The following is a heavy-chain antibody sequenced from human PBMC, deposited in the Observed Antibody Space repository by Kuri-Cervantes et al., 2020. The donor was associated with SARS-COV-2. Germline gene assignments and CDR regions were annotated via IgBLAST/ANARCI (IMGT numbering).Heavy chain of an antibody. J-gene: IGHJ5*02. CDR1: GGSFSGYY. CDR3: ARGGTLRTYYDFWSGPNHLLANWFDP. CDR2: INHSGST. D-gene: IGHD3-3*01. V-gene: IGHV4-34*01. Sequence: SQTLSLTGAVYGGSFSGYYWSWIRQPPGKGLEWIGGINHSGSTNYNPSLKSRVTISVDTSKNQFSLKLSSVTAADTAVYYCARGGTLRTYYDFWSGPNHLLANWFDPWGQGTLVTVSS.